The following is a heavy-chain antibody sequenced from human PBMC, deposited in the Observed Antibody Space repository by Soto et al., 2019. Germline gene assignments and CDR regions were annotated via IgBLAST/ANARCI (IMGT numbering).Heavy chain of an antibody. CDR3: ASEKGYGSGKPGAY. Sequence: SETLSLTCAVSGGSISSGGYSWSWIRQPPGKGLEWIGYIYHSGSTYYNPSLKSRVTISVDRSKNQFSLKLSSVTAADTAVYYCASEKGYGSGKPGAYWGQGTLVTVSS. CDR1: GGSISSGGYS. J-gene: IGHJ4*02. CDR2: IYHSGST. D-gene: IGHD3-10*01. V-gene: IGHV4-30-2*01.